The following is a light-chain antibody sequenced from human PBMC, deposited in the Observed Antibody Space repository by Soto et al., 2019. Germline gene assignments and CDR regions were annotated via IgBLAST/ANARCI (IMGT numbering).Light chain of an antibody. V-gene: IGKV1-5*03. J-gene: IGKJ1*01. CDR3: QQYNSYSRGT. CDR1: QSISSW. CDR2: KAS. Sequence: DIQITQSPATLSSYLLDIVTITCRASQSISSWLAWYQQKPGKAPKLLIYKASSLESGVPSRFSGSGSGTEFTLTISGLQPDDFATYYCQQYNSYSRGTFGQGTKVDIK.